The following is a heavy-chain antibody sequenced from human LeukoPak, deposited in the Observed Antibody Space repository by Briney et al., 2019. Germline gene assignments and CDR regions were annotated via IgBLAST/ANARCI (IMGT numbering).Heavy chain of an antibody. Sequence: SQTLSLTCTVSGGSISSGDYYWSWIRQPPGKCLEWIGYIYYSGSTYYNPSLKSRVTISVAPSKNQFSLKLSSVTAADTAVYYCAREITTVTTDLFDYWGQGTLVTVSS. V-gene: IGHV4-30-4*01. D-gene: IGHD4-17*01. J-gene: IGHJ4*02. CDR1: GGSISSGDYY. CDR2: IYYSGST. CDR3: AREITTVTTDLFDY.